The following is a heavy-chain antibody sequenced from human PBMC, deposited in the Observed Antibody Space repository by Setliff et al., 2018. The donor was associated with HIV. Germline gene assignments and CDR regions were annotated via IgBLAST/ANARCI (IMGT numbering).Heavy chain of an antibody. CDR1: GGTFSSYA. V-gene: IGHV1-69*10. D-gene: IGHD3-22*01. CDR2: IIPILGIA. J-gene: IGHJ4*02. Sequence: SVKVSCKASGGTFSSYAISWVRQAPGQGLEWMGGIIPILGIANYAQKFQGRVTITADESTSTAYMELSSLRSEDTAVYYCARDYSPTFYYYDSSGTFDYWGQGTLVTV. CDR3: ARDYSPTFYYYDSSGTFDY.